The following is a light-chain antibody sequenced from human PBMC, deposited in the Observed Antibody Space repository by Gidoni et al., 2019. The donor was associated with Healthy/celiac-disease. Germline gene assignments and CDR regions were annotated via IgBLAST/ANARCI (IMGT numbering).Light chain of an antibody. V-gene: IGKV4-1*01. J-gene: IGKJ4*01. Sequence: DIVVAQAPDSLAVSLGDKANSNCKSSPSVLYSSNNKNYLTWYQQKPGHPPKLLIYWSSPRKSGVSDRFSSSGSGTDFTLTISSLQAEDAADYYCQQYYSTPLTFGGGTKVEIK. CDR1: PSVLYSSNNKNY. CDR3: QQYYSTPLT. CDR2: WSS.